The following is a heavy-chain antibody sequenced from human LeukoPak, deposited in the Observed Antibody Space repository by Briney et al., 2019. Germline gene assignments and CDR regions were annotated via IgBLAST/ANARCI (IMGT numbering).Heavy chain of an antibody. CDR2: ISSSSSYI. Sequence: GGSLRLSCAASGFTFSSYSMNWVRQAPGKGLEWVSSISSSSSYIYYADSVKGRSTISRDNSQNAIYLQMNGLRAEDTAVYYCATWPGAWYGEDYWGQGTLVTVSS. V-gene: IGHV3-21*04. CDR3: ATWPGAWYGEDY. J-gene: IGHJ4*02. CDR1: GFTFSSYS. D-gene: IGHD3-10*01.